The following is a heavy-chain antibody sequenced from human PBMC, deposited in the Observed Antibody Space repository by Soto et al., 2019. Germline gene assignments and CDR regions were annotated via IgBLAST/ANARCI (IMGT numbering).Heavy chain of an antibody. Sequence: EVQLVESGGGLVKPGGSLRLSCAASGFTFSSYSMNWVRQAPGKGLEWVSSISSSSSYIYYADSLKGRFTISRDNAKNSLYLQMNSLRAEDTAVYYCARGQGRGYPGDGAFDIWGQGTMVTVSS. V-gene: IGHV3-21*01. CDR2: ISSSSSYI. CDR1: GFTFSSYS. CDR3: ARGQGRGYPGDGAFDI. D-gene: IGHD5-12*01. J-gene: IGHJ3*02.